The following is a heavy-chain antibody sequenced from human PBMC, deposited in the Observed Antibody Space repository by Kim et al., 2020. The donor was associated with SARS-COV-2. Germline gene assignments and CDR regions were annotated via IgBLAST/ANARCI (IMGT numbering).Heavy chain of an antibody. Sequence: GGSLRLSCAASGFTFSNYAMGWVRQAPGKGLDWVSVISASTGSRFYADSVKGRFTMSRDNSKNKLYLQMNSLRAEDTAVYYCATMVGSSTGAFDYWGQGTLVTVSS. CDR2: ISASTGSR. V-gene: IGHV3-23*01. J-gene: IGHJ4*02. D-gene: IGHD1-26*01. CDR1: GFTFSNYA. CDR3: ATMVGSSTGAFDY.